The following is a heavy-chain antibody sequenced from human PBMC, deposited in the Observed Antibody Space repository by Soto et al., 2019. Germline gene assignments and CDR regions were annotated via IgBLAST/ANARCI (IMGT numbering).Heavy chain of an antibody. CDR1: GFSLSTSGVG. CDR2: IYWDDDK. J-gene: IGHJ4*02. V-gene: IGHV2-5*02. Sequence: VSGPTLVNPTQTLTLTCTFSGFSLSTSGVGVGWIRQPPGKALEWLALIYWDDDKRYSPSLKSRLTITKDTSKNQVVLTMTNMDPVATAKYYCEKMYSSSWVFDHWGQGTLVTVSS. D-gene: IGHD6-13*01. CDR3: EKMYSSSWVFDH.